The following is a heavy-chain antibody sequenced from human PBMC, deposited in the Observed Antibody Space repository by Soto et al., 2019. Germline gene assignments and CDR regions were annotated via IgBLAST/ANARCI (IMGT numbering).Heavy chain of an antibody. CDR1: GGSSSGANYY. CDR2: NSYGGTT. CDR3: AREVIDAGDTDAFDI. D-gene: IGHD6-13*01. Sequence: QVQLQESGPGLVEPSQTLSLTCAVSGGSSSGANYYWSWIRQHSEKNMEWIGDNSYGGTTNYTPSLTSRVTISMDTSKNQFSLKLTSVTAADTAIYYCAREVIDAGDTDAFDIWGQGTMVTVST. V-gene: IGHV4-31*11. J-gene: IGHJ3*02.